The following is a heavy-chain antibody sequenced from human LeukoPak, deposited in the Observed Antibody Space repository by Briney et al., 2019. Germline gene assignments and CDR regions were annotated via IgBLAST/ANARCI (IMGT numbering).Heavy chain of an antibody. D-gene: IGHD3-10*01. CDR1: GFTFSSYS. CDR2: ISSSSSTI. J-gene: IGHJ3*02. Sequence: GGSLRLSCAASGFTFSSYSMNWVRQAPGKGLEWVSYISSSSSTIYYADSVKGRFTISRDNAKNSLYLQMNSLRDEDTAVYYCARDFLVRGVIIGAFDIWGQGTMVTVSS. V-gene: IGHV3-48*02. CDR3: ARDFLVRGVIIGAFDI.